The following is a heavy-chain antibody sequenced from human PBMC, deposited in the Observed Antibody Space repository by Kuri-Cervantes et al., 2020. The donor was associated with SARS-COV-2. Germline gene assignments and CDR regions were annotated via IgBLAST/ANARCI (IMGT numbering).Heavy chain of an antibody. Sequence: GGSLRLSCAASGFTFSSYSMLWVRQAPGKGLEWVSSINTDGPHKNYADSVEGRFTISRDSAKSSLYLQMNSLRVEDTAVYYCARYFGVITVDYWGRGTLVTVSS. D-gene: IGHD3-3*01. V-gene: IGHV3-21*01. CDR3: ARYFGVITVDY. J-gene: IGHJ4*02. CDR1: GFTFSSYS. CDR2: INTDGPHK.